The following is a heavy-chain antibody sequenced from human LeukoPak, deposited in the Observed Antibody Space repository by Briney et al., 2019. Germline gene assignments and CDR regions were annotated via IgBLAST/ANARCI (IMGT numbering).Heavy chain of an antibody. CDR3: ASLLNGGVAHWFDP. CDR2: IYYSGNT. CDR1: GGSISNTNYY. D-gene: IGHD7-27*01. Sequence: PSETLSLTCTVSGGSISNTNYYWGWIRQPPGRGLEWIGNIYYSGNTYYNSSLKSRVTIPVDTSKNQFSLKLSSVTAADTAVYYCASLLNGGVAHWFDPWGQGTLVTVSS. J-gene: IGHJ5*02. V-gene: IGHV4-39*01.